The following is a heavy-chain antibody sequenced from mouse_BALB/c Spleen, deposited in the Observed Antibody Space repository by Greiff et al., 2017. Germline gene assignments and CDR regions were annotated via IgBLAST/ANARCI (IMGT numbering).Heavy chain of an antibody. D-gene: IGHD2-3*01. CDR3: ARRENDGYYWYFDV. J-gene: IGHJ1*01. Sequence: DVMLVESGGGLVQPGGSLKLSCAASGFTFSSYGMSWVRQTPDKRLELVATINSNGGSTYYPDSVKGRFTISRDNAKNTLYLQMSSLKSEDTAMYYCARRENDGYYWYFDVWGAGTTVTVSS. CDR1: GFTFSSYG. CDR2: INSNGGST. V-gene: IGHV5-6-3*01.